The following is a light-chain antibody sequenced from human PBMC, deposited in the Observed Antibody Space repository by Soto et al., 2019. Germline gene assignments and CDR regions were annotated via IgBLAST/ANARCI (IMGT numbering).Light chain of an antibody. CDR1: SSDIGAYIY. J-gene: IGLJ1*01. CDR2: EVS. V-gene: IGLV2-8*01. CDR3: SSFRSGTTL. Sequence: QSVLTQPPSASGSPGQSVTISCTGTSSDIGAYIYVSWYQQHPGKAPKLMISEVSRRPSGVPERFSGSKSGNTASLTVSGLQADDEAHYYCSSFRSGTTLFGTGTKVTVL.